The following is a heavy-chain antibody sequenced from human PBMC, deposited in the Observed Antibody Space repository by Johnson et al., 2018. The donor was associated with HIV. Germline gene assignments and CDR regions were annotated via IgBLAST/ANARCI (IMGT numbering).Heavy chain of an antibody. CDR3: AKEKNGYHWTFDI. CDR1: GFTFSSYG. CDR2: ISYDGSNK. Sequence: QVQLVESGGGVVPPGRSLRLSCAASGFTFSSYGMHWVRQAPGKGLEWVAVISYDGSNKYYADSVKGRFTISRDNSKNTLYLQMNSLRAEDTAVYYCAKEKNGYHWTFDIWGQGTMVTVSS. D-gene: IGHD5-24*01. V-gene: IGHV3-30*18. J-gene: IGHJ3*02.